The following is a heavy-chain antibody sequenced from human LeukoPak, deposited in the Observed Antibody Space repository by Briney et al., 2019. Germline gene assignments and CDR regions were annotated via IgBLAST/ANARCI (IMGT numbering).Heavy chain of an antibody. CDR3: ARGGGLDV. V-gene: IGHV3-7*03. J-gene: IGHJ6*02. D-gene: IGHD3-16*01. Sequence: GGSLRLSCAASGFTVSSSYMTWVRQAPGKGLEWVASINHNGNVNYYVDSVKGRFTISRDNAKNSLYLQMSNLRAEDTAVYFCARGGGLDVWGQGATVTVSS. CDR2: INHNGNVN. CDR1: GFTVSSSY.